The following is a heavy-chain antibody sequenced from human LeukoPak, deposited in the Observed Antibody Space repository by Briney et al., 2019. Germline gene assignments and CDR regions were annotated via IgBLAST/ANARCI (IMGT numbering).Heavy chain of an antibody. CDR3: ARDLSYYDSSGFDY. J-gene: IGHJ4*02. D-gene: IGHD3-22*01. Sequence: GGSLRLSCAASGFTVSSNYMSWVRQAPGKGLEWVSVIYSGGSTYYADSVKGRFTISKDNSKNTLYLQMNSLRAEDTAVYYCARDLSYYDSSGFDYWGQGTLVTVSS. V-gene: IGHV3-53*01. CDR1: GFTVSSNY. CDR2: IYSGGST.